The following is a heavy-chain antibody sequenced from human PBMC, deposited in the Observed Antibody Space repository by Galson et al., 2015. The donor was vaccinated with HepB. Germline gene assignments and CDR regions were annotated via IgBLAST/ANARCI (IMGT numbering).Heavy chain of an antibody. CDR2: ISAYNGNT. Sequence: SVKVSCKASGYTFTSYGISWVRQAPGQGLEWMGWISAYNGNTNYAQKLQGRVTMTTDTSTSTAYMELRSLRSDDTAVYYCAREEENYYDSSGYFDGFDYWGQGTLVTVS. CDR1: GYTFTSYG. V-gene: IGHV1-18*01. D-gene: IGHD3-22*01. J-gene: IGHJ4*02. CDR3: AREEENYYDSSGYFDGFDY.